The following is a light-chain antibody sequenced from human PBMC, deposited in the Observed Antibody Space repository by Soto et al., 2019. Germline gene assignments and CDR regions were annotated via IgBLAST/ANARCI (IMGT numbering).Light chain of an antibody. V-gene: IGKV2D-29*02. Sequence: DIMMTQTPLSLSVTPGQPASISCNSSQSLLHSDGRTYLYWYLQKPGQSPQLLIYEVSKRFSGVPDRFSGSGSGTDFTLKISRVEAEDVGVYFCMQATQFPLTFSGGTKVDIK. CDR1: QSLLHSDGRTY. CDR2: EVS. J-gene: IGKJ4*01. CDR3: MQATQFPLT.